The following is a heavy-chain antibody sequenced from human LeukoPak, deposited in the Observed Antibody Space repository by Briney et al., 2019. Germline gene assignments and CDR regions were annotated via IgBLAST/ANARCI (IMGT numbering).Heavy chain of an antibody. CDR1: GFTFSNYW. Sequence: GGSLRLSCEASGFTFSNYWMHWVRQAPGKGLMWVSQISTDGSQTFYADSVKGRFTISRDNSKDTLFLQMHSLRPGDTAVYYCVREDTPATANYWGQGTLVTISS. D-gene: IGHD2-21*02. CDR2: ISTDGSQT. J-gene: IGHJ4*02. CDR3: VREDTPATANY. V-gene: IGHV3-74*01.